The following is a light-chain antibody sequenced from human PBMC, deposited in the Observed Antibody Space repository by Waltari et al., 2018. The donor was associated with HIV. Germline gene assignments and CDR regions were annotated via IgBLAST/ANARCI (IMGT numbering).Light chain of an antibody. CDR3: GTWDTSLSVGV. V-gene: IGLV1-51*02. CDR1: SSNIEKIS. Sequence: QSVLTQPPSLSAAPRQRVTISCPGTSSNIEKISVSWYHQLPRTAPKLLIYENDKRPSGIPDRFSGSQSGTSATLGITGLQTGDEADYYCGTWDTSLSVGVFGGGTKLTVL. CDR2: END. J-gene: IGLJ3*02.